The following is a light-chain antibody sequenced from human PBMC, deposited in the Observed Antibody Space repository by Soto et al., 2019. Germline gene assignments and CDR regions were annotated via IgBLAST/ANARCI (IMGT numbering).Light chain of an antibody. CDR1: QSISSS. CDR2: NAA. CDR3: QQRSNWPRT. J-gene: IGKJ1*01. V-gene: IGKV3-11*01. Sequence: EIVLTQSPVTLSLSPGERATLSCRASQSISSSLAWYQQKPGQAPRLLIYNAANRATGIPARFSGSGSRTDFTLTISSLEPEDFAVYYCQQRSNWPRTFGQGTKVEIK.